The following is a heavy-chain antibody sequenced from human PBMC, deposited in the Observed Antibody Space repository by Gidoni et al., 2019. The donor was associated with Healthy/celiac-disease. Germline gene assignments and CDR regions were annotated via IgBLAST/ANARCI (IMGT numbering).Heavy chain of an antibody. CDR3: AKEGERQWLVPNRGAFDI. Sequence: EVQLLESGGGLVQPGGSLRLSCAASGFTFSSYAMRWVRQAPGKGLGWVSAISGSGGSTSYADSVKGRFTISRDNSKNTLYLQMNSLRAEDTAVYYCAKEGERQWLVPNRGAFDIWGQGTMVTVSS. CDR1: GFTFSSYA. CDR2: ISGSGGST. V-gene: IGHV3-23*01. J-gene: IGHJ3*02. D-gene: IGHD6-19*01.